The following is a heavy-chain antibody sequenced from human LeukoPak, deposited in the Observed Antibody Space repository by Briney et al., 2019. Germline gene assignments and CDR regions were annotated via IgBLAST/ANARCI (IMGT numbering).Heavy chain of an antibody. CDR3: ARADTAMVPLYYYYGMDV. V-gene: IGHV1-69*13. CDR2: IIPIFGTA. J-gene: IGHJ6*02. Sequence: GASVKVSCKASGGTFSSYAISWVRQAPGQGLEWMGGIIPIFGTANYAQKFQGRVTITADESTSTAYMELSSLRSEDTAVYYCARADTAMVPLYYYYGMDVWGQGTTVTVSS. D-gene: IGHD5-18*01. CDR1: GGTFSSYA.